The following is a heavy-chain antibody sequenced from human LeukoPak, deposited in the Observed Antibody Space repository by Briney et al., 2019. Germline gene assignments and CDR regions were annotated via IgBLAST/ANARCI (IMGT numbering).Heavy chain of an antibody. J-gene: IGHJ4*02. V-gene: IGHV1-2*02. Sequence: ASVKVSCKASGYTFTGYYMHWVRQAPGQGLEWMGWINPNSGGTNYAQKFQGRVTMTRDTSISTAYMELSRLRSDDTAVYYCARDPYSSSWYWAGFDYWGQGTLVTVSS. CDR2: INPNSGGT. CDR1: GYTFTGYY. CDR3: ARDPYSSSWYWAGFDY. D-gene: IGHD6-13*01.